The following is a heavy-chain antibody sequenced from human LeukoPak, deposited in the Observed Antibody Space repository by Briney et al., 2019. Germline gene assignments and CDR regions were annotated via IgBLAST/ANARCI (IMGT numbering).Heavy chain of an antibody. J-gene: IGHJ5*02. CDR1: GGSISSSSYY. Sequence: PSETLSLTCTVSGGSISSSSYYWGWIRQPPGKGLEWIGSIYYSGSTYYNPSLKSRVTISVDTSKNQFSLKLSSVTAADTAVYYCARDQRQAPRFDPWGQGTLVPVSS. V-gene: IGHV4-39*07. CDR3: ARDQRQAPRFDP. CDR2: IYYSGST.